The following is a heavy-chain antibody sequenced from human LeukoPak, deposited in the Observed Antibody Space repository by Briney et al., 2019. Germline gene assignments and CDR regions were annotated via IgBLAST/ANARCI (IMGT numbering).Heavy chain of an antibody. Sequence: GGSLRLSCAASGFTVSDYAMTWVRQAPGKGLEWVSSISASGVMTYYADSVKGRSTVSRDNSKNSLYLQMKSLTAADTAVYYCAKERSTGTYYTFDHWGQGTLVSVSS. CDR2: ISASGVMT. CDR3: AKERSTGTYYTFDH. J-gene: IGHJ4*02. D-gene: IGHD1-26*01. V-gene: IGHV3-23*01. CDR1: GFTVSDYA.